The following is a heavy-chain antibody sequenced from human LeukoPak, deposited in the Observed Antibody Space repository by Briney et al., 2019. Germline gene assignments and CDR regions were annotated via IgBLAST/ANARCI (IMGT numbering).Heavy chain of an antibody. V-gene: IGHV4-59*01. CDR1: GGSISSYY. CDR3: ARGVAVAAYYIDV. CDR2: IYYSGST. J-gene: IGHJ6*03. Sequence: KPSETLSLTCTVSGGSISSYYWSWIRQPPGKGLEWIGYIYYSGSTNYNPSLKSRVTISVDTSKNQFSLKLSSVTAADTAVYYCARGVAVAAYYIDVWGKGTTVTVSS. D-gene: IGHD6-19*01.